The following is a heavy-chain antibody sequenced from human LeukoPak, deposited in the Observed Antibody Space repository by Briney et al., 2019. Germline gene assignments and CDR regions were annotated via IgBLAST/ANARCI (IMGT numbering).Heavy chain of an antibody. J-gene: IGHJ4*02. CDR2: ISSSSSTI. Sequence: GGSLRLSCAASGFTFSSYSMNWVRQAPGKGLEWVSYISSSSSTIYYADSVKGQFTISRDSAKNSLYLQMNSLRAEDTAVYYCARALPSLADYWGQGTLVTVSP. V-gene: IGHV3-48*01. CDR3: ARALPSLADY. CDR1: GFTFSSYS. D-gene: IGHD3-16*01.